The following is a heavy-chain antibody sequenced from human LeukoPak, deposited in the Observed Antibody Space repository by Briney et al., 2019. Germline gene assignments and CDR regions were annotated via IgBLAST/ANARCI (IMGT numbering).Heavy chain of an antibody. CDR1: GFTFNSYA. J-gene: IGHJ4*02. Sequence: PGGSLRLSCAASGFTFNSYAMSWVRQAPGKGLEWVSAISGSGGSTYSADSVKGRFTISRDNSKNTLFLRMNSLRAEDTALYYCAIHSSSWYEGYFDYWGQGTLVTVSS. V-gene: IGHV3-23*01. D-gene: IGHD6-13*01. CDR3: AIHSSSWYEGYFDY. CDR2: ISGSGGST.